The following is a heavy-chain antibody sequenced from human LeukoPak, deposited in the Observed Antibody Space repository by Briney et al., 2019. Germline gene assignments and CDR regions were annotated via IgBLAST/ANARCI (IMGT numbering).Heavy chain of an antibody. Sequence: SETLSLTCTVSPSSITRGQYWGWIRQPPGKGLEWIGSMYHSGTTYYNASHKSRVTISLDTSKTQFSLRLKSVTAADTAIYYCARHRQYMDAWGKGTTVTVSS. CDR1: PSSITRGQY. CDR2: MYHSGTT. J-gene: IGHJ6*03. CDR3: ARHRQYMDA. V-gene: IGHV4-38-2*02. D-gene: IGHD3-16*02.